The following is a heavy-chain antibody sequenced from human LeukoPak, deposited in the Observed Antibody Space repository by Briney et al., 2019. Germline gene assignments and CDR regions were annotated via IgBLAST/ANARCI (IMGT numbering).Heavy chain of an antibody. CDR2: FKRKTDGVTT. D-gene: IGHD2-15*01. CDR3: TTDLAWGTYCSGGSCYSYFDY. J-gene: IGHJ4*02. Sequence: GGSLRLSCAPSGFTLNNPRMSWLPDAPGKALEGVSRFKRKTDGVTTDYAAPVKGRFTISRDDSKNTLYLQMNSLKTEDTAVYHCTTDLAWGTYCSGGSCYSYFDYWGQGTLVTVSS. V-gene: IGHV3-15*01. CDR1: GFTLNNPR.